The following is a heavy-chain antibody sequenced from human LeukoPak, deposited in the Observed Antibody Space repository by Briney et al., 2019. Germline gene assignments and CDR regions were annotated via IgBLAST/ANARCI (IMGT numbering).Heavy chain of an antibody. CDR2: IYSSGST. CDR1: GDSISSGDYY. Sequence: SETLSLTCTVSGDSISSGDYYWSWIRQPAGKGLEWIGRIYSSGSTSYNPSLKSRVTISVDTSKNQFSLKLSSVTAADTAVYYCARVVAPRLRPETSAYYFDYWGQGTLVTVSS. D-gene: IGHD5-12*01. J-gene: IGHJ4*02. V-gene: IGHV4-61*02. CDR3: ARVVAPRLRPETSAYYFDY.